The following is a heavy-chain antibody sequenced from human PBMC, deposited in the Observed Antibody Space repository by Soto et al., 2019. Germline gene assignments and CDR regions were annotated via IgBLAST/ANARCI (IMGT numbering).Heavy chain of an antibody. D-gene: IGHD6-6*01. CDR2: IIPIFGTA. V-gene: IGHV1-69*13. CDR3: AIEYSSSPPSYPIGY. Sequence: SVKVSCKASGGTFSSYSISWVRQAPGQGLEWMGGIIPIFGTANYAQKFQGRVTITADESTSTAYMELSSLRSEDTAVYYCAIEYSSSPPSYPIGYWGQGPLVTVSS. J-gene: IGHJ4*02. CDR1: GGTFSSYS.